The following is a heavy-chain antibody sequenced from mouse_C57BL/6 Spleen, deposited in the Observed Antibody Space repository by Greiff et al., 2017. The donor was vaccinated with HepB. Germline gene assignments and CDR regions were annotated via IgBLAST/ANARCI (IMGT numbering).Heavy chain of an antibody. CDR3: ARENFFDY. CDR1: GYTFTSYW. J-gene: IGHJ2*01. Sequence: QVQLKQPGAELVRPGTSVKLSCKASGYTFTSYWMHWVKKRPGQGLEWIGVIDPSDSYTNYNQKFKGKATLTVDTSSSTAYMQLSSLTSEDSAVYYCARENFFDYWGQGTTLTVSS. V-gene: IGHV1-59*01. CDR2: IDPSDSYT.